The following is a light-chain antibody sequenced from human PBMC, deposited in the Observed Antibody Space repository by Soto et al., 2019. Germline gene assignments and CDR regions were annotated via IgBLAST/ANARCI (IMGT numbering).Light chain of an antibody. J-gene: IGLJ3*02. CDR1: MRDVGAYNL. CDR3: SAYTASSTLV. V-gene: IGLV2-14*01. Sequence: QSALTQPASVSGSAGQSITISCSGTMRDVGAYNLVSWYQQHPGTAPKLIIYEVRNRPSGISSRFSGSRSGNTASLTISGLQSEDEGDYYCSAYTASSTLVFGGGNKLTVL. CDR2: EVR.